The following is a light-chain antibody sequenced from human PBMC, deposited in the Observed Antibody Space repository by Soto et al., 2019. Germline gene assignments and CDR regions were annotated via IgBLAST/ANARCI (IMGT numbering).Light chain of an antibody. V-gene: IGLV2-14*03. CDR2: DVI. CDR3: SSYTSSSTYVV. J-gene: IGLJ2*01. CDR1: SSDDGGYNY. Sequence: QSVLTQPASVSGSPGQSFTISCTGISSDDGGYNYVSWYQQHPGKAPKLMIYDVINRPSGVSNRFSGSKSGNSASLTISGLQAEDEADYYCSSYTSSSTYVVFGGGTKLTVL.